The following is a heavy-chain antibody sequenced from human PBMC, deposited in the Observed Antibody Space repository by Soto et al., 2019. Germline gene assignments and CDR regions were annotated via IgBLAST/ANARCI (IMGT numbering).Heavy chain of an antibody. J-gene: IGHJ6*02. Sequence: QVQLQESGPGLVKPSQTLSLTCTVSGGSINSGDYYWSWIRQSPGKGLEWIGYIHYSGSTYYNPSRKSRVTISVDTSKNQCSLKLSSVTAADTAVYYCARASRWVVAATKGMDVWGQGTTVTVSS. CDR2: IHYSGST. CDR1: GGSINSGDYY. CDR3: ARASRWVVAATKGMDV. V-gene: IGHV4-30-4*08. D-gene: IGHD2-15*01.